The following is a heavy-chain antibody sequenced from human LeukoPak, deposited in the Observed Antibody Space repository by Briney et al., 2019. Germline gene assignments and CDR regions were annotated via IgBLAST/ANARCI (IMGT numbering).Heavy chain of an antibody. CDR2: IYYSGST. Sequence: SETLSLTCTVSGGSISSYYWSWIRQPPGKGLEWIGYIYYSGSTNYNPSLKSRVTISVDTSKNQFSLKLSSATAADTAVYYCARLYSSSWYYMDVWGQGTTVTVSS. J-gene: IGHJ6*03. CDR3: ARLYSSSWYYMDV. D-gene: IGHD6-13*01. V-gene: IGHV4-59*01. CDR1: GGSISSYY.